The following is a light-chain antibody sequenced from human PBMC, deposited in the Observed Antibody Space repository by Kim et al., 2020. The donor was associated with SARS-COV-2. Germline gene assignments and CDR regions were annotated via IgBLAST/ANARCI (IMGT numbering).Light chain of an antibody. J-gene: IGKJ5*01. CDR2: DAF. V-gene: IGKV3-11*01. Sequence: PGERATLCCRASQSVSSYLAWYQQKPGQAPRLLIYDAFNRTTGIPARFSGSGSGTDFTLTNSSLEPEDFAVYYCQQRHIWPIAVGQGTRLEIK. CDR1: QSVSSY. CDR3: QQRHIWPIA.